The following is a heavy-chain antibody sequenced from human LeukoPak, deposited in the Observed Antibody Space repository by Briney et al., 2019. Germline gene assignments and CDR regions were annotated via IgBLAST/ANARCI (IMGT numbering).Heavy chain of an antibody. CDR2: IFYSGST. V-gene: IGHV4-39*07. CDR3: ARVPGITMVRGAIDAFDI. D-gene: IGHD3-10*01. CDR1: GASINMNPYY. J-gene: IGHJ3*02. Sequence: SETLSLTCAVSGASINMNPYYWGCVRQPPGKGLEWVGSIFYSGSTIYNPSLKSRVTISVDTSKNQFSLKLSSVTAADTAVYYCARVPGITMVRGAIDAFDIWGQGTMVTVSS.